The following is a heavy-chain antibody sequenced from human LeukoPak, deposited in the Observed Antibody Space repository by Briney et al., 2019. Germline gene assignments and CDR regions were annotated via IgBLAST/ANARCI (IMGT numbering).Heavy chain of an antibody. J-gene: IGHJ4*02. V-gene: IGHV3-30*02. CDR1: GFTFSSFG. D-gene: IGHD5-24*01. CDR2: IRFDENNK. Sequence: GGSLRLSCAASGFTFSSFGIHWVRQAPGKGLEWVAFIRFDENNKYYADSVKGRFTISRDNSKNTLYLQMNSPRAEDTAVYYCARPSRDGYNVDYWGQGTLVTVSS. CDR3: ARPSRDGYNVDY.